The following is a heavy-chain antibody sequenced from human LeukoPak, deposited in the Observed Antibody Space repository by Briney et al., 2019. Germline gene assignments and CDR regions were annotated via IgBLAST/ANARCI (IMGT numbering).Heavy chain of an antibody. J-gene: IGHJ6*03. CDR3: ARNLNYYYMDV. V-gene: IGHV1-46*01. CDR2: INPSGGST. CDR1: GYTFTSYY. Sequence: ASVRVSCTASGYTFTSYYMHCVRDAPGQGLEWMGLINPSGGSTSYTQKFQGRVTMTRDMSTSTVYMELSSLRSEDTAVYHCARNLNYYYMDVWGKGATVTVSS.